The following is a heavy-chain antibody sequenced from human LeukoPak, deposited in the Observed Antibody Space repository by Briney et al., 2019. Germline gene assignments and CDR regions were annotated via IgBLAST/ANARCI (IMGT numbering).Heavy chain of an antibody. CDR2: INHSGST. V-gene: IGHV4-34*01. CDR3: ARGFRGVIIRRNWFDP. Sequence: PSETLSLTCAVYGGSFSGYYWSWIRQPPGKGLEWLGEINHSGSTNYNPSLKSRVTISVDTSKNQFSLKLSSVTAADTAVYYCARGFRGVIIRRNWFDPWGQGTLVTVSS. J-gene: IGHJ5*02. CDR1: GGSFSGYY. D-gene: IGHD3-10*01.